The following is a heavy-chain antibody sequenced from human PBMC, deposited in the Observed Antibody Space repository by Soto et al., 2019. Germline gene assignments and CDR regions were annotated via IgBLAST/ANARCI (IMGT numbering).Heavy chain of an antibody. Sequence: GGSLRLSCAASGFTFSSYGMHWVRQAPGKGLEWVAVISYDGSNKYYADSVKGRFTISRDNSKNTLYLQMNSLRAEDTAVYYCAKGKQQLARYYYYYYMDVWGKGTTVTVSS. CDR3: AKGKQQLARYYYYYYMDV. D-gene: IGHD6-13*01. CDR1: GFTFSSYG. V-gene: IGHV3-30*18. J-gene: IGHJ6*03. CDR2: ISYDGSNK.